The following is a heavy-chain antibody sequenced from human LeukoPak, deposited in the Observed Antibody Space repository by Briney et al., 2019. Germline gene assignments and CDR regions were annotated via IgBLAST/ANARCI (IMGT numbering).Heavy chain of an antibody. V-gene: IGHV3-30*02. CDR3: AKDFIAVAGTIRHFDY. D-gene: IGHD6-19*01. Sequence: PGXXLRLSCAASGFTFSSYGMHWVRQAPGKGLEWVAFIRYDGSNKYYADSVKGRFTISRDNSKNTLYLQMSSLRAEDTAVYYCAKDFIAVAGTIRHFDYWGQGTLVTVSS. J-gene: IGHJ4*02. CDR2: IRYDGSNK. CDR1: GFTFSSYG.